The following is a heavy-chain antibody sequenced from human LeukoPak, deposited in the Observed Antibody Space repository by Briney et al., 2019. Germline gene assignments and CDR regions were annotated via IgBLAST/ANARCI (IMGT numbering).Heavy chain of an antibody. CDR2: IYSGGST. D-gene: IGHD5-24*01. CDR3: ARAANYTES. V-gene: IGHV3-53*04. CDR1: GFTISSNY. Sequence: GGSLRLSCAASGFTISSNYRRWVRQAQGKGVEWISIIYSGGSTSYPHSVKGPFTIYRHNSKDTLYLQMNSLRAEDTAVYYCARAANYTESWGQGTLVTVSS. J-gene: IGHJ4*02.